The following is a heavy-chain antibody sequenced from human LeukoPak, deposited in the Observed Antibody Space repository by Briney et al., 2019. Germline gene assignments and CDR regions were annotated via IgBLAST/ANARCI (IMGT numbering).Heavy chain of an antibody. Sequence: PSETLSLTCNVSGGAFNSGSYHWSWIRQPAGKGLEWIGRIHTSGSTNYNPSLNSRVTISLDTSKNQFSLNLSSVTAADTAVYYCARGGSYSDFDSWGQGTLVTVSS. CDR2: IHTSGST. CDR3: ARGGSYSDFDS. CDR1: GGAFNSGSYH. V-gene: IGHV4-61*02. D-gene: IGHD1-26*01. J-gene: IGHJ4*02.